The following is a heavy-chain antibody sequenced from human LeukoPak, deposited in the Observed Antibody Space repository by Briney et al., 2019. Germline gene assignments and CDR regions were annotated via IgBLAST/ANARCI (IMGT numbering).Heavy chain of an antibody. CDR2: IIPIFGTA. J-gene: IGHJ6*02. Sequence: GASVKVSCKASGGTFSSYAISWVRQAPGQGLEWMGGIIPIFGTANYAQKFQGRVTITADESTSTAYMELSSLRSEDTAVYYCARDGEPYGSYYYGMDVWGQGTTVTVSS. V-gene: IGHV1-69*13. D-gene: IGHD1-26*01. CDR1: GGTFSSYA. CDR3: ARDGEPYGSYYYGMDV.